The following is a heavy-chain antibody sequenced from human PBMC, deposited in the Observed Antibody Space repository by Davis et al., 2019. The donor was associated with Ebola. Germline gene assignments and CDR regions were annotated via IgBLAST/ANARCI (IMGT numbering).Heavy chain of an antibody. J-gene: IGHJ3*02. CDR2: INHSGST. CDR1: GGSISGYY. CDR3: ARAPLRFLEWLLRRCAFDI. Sequence: SETLSLTCAVSGGSISGYYWSWIRQPAGKGLEWIGEINHSGSTNYNPPLKSRVTISVDTSKNQFSLKLSSVTAADTAVYYCARAPLRFLEWLLRRCAFDIWGQGTMVTVSS. D-gene: IGHD3-3*01. V-gene: IGHV4-34*01.